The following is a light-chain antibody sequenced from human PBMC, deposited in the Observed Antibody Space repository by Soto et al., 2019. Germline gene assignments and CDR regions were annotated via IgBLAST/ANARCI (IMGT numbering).Light chain of an antibody. V-gene: IGKV3D-15*01. J-gene: IGKJ5*01. CDR2: GAS. CDR3: QQYNNWPPIT. Sequence: MGVTQSPGTLSLSPGERATLSCRASQSVSSSYLAWYQQKPGQAPRLLIYGASTRATGVPARFSGSGSGTEFSLSISSLQSEDSAVYYCQQYNNWPPITFGQRTRLEIK. CDR1: QSVSSSY.